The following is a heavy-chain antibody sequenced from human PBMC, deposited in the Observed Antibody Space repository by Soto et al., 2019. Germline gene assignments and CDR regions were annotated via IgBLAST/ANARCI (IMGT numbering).Heavy chain of an antibody. D-gene: IGHD3-22*01. CDR2: ISAYNGNT. CDR1: GYTFTSYG. J-gene: IGHJ4*02. V-gene: IGHV1-18*01. Sequence: QVQLVQSGAEVKKPGASVKVSCKASGYTFTSYGISWVRQAPGQGLEWMGWISAYNGNTNYAQKLQGRVTMTTDTSTSTAYMELRSLRSDDTAVYYCAREGYYYYSSGWGAYYFDYWGQGTLVTVSS. CDR3: AREGYYYYSSGWGAYYFDY.